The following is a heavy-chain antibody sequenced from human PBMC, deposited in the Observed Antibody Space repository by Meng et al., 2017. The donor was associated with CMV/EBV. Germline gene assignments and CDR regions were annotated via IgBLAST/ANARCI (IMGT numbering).Heavy chain of an antibody. D-gene: IGHD5-18*01. CDR3: AHSEIQLWVFDY. CDR1: RFSLSTSGVG. Sequence: CTFSRFSLSTSGVGVGWIRQPPGKALEWLALIYWNDDKRYSPSLKSRLTITKDTSKNQVVLTMTNMDPVDTATYYCAHSEIQLWVFDYWGQGTLVTVSS. V-gene: IGHV2-5*01. J-gene: IGHJ4*02. CDR2: IYWNDDK.